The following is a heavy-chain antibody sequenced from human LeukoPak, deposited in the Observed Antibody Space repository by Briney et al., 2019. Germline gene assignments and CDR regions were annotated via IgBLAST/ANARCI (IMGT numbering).Heavy chain of an antibody. Sequence: SETLSLTCTVSGGSISNYYWSWIRQPPGKGLEWIGYIYSSGSTNYNPSLKSRVTISVDTSKIQFSLKLSSVTAADTAVYYCARAVAYGIDTGYFDYWGQGTLVTVSS. CDR1: GGSISNYY. D-gene: IGHD2-8*02. CDR2: IYSSGST. V-gene: IGHV4-59*01. J-gene: IGHJ4*02. CDR3: ARAVAYGIDTGYFDY.